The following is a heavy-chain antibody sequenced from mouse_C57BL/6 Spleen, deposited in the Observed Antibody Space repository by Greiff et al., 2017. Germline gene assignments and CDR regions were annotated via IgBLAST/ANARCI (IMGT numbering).Heavy chain of an antibody. J-gene: IGHJ1*03. CDR1: GFSFNTYA. D-gene: IGHD4-1*02. Sequence: EVQLVESGGGLVQPKGSLKLSCAASGFSFNTYAMNWVRQAPGKGLEWVASIRSKSNNYATYYADSVKDRFTISRDDSESMLYLQMNNLKTEDTAMYYCVRHANWDWYFDVWGTGTTVTVSS. CDR3: VRHANWDWYFDV. CDR2: IRSKSNNYAT. V-gene: IGHV10-1*01.